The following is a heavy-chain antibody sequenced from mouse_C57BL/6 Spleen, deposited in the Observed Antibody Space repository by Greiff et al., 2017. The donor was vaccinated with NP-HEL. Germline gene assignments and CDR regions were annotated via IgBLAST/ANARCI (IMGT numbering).Heavy chain of an antibody. Sequence: EVQRVESGGGLVKPGGSLKLSCAASGFTFSDYGMHWVRQAPEKGLEWVAYISSGSSTIYYADTVKGRFTISRDNAKNTLFLQMTSLRSEDTAMYYCARLAYYSPYYAMDYWGQGTSVTVSS. V-gene: IGHV5-17*01. J-gene: IGHJ4*01. D-gene: IGHD2-10*01. CDR2: ISSGSSTI. CDR1: GFTFSDYG. CDR3: ARLAYYSPYYAMDY.